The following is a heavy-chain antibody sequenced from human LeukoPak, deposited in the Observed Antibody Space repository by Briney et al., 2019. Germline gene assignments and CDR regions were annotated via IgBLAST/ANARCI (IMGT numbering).Heavy chain of an antibody. J-gene: IGHJ4*02. CDR2: FYYSGST. CDR3: ARQGSSFDY. V-gene: IGHV4-39*01. D-gene: IGHD2-2*01. Sequence: SETLSLTCTVSGGSISSSAYYWAWIRPPPGKGLEWIGSFYYSGSTYYNPSLKSRLTISVDTSKNQFSLKLRSVTAADTAIYYCARQGSSFDYWGQGTLVTVSS. CDR1: GGSISSSAYY.